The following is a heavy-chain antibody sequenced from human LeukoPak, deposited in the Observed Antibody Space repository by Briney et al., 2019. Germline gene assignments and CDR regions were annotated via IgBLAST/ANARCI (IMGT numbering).Heavy chain of an antibody. J-gene: IGHJ4*02. CDR3: ARDLGDYDSSLYYFDY. D-gene: IGHD3-22*01. V-gene: IGHV3-21*01. CDR2: ISSSSSYI. Sequence: PGGSLRLSCAASGFTFSSYSMNWVRQAPGKGLEWVSSISSSSSYIYYADSVKGRFTISRDNAKNSLYLQMNSLRAEDTAVYYCARDLGDYDSSLYYFDYWGQGTLVTVSS. CDR1: GFTFSSYS.